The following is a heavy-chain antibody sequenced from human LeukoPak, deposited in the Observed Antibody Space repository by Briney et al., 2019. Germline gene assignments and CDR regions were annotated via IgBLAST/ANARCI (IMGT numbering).Heavy chain of an antibody. J-gene: IGHJ3*02. CDR1: GGSISSGGYY. CDR2: IYYSGST. V-gene: IGHV4-31*03. D-gene: IGHD6-19*01. CDR3: ARDNRDSSGWYPGDI. Sequence: PSETLSLTCTVSGGSISSGGYYWSWIRQHPGKGLEWIGYIYYSGSTYYNPSLKSRVTISVDTSKNQFSLKLSSVTAADTAVYYCARDNRDSSGWYPGDIWGQGTMVTVSS.